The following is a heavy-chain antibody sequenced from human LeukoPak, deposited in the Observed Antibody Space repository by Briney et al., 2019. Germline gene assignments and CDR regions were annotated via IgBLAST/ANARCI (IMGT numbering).Heavy chain of an antibody. V-gene: IGHV1-69*13. CDR3: ATLTRDVTMIVVVAYYFDY. D-gene: IGHD3-22*01. CDR1: GYTFTSYD. CDR2: IIPIFGTA. J-gene: IGHJ4*02. Sequence: SVKVSCKASGYTFTSYDINWVRQAPGQGLEWMGGIIPIFGTANYAQKFQGRVTITADESTSTAYMELSSLRSEDTAVYYCATLTRDVTMIVVVAYYFDYWGQGTLVTVSS.